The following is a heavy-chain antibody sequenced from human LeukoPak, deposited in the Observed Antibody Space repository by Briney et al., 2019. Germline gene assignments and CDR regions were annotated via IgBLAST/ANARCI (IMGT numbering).Heavy chain of an antibody. V-gene: IGHV1-8*03. D-gene: IGHD2-15*01. CDR3: ARGGYCSGGSCYGYNWFDP. J-gene: IGHJ5*02. Sequence: ASVKVSCKXSGGTFSSYAINWVRQATGQGLEWMGWMNPNSGNTGYAQKFQGRVTITRNTSISTAYMELSSLRSEDTAVYYCARGGYCSGGSCYGYNWFDPWGQGTLVTVSS. CDR1: GGTFSSYA. CDR2: MNPNSGNT.